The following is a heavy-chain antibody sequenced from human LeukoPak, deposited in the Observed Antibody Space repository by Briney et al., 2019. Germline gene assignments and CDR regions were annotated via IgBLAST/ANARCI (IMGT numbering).Heavy chain of an antibody. CDR1: GFTFRSYD. J-gene: IGHJ3*02. V-gene: IGHV3-48*03. Sequence: GGSLRLSCAASGFTFRSYDMKWVRQAPGKGLEWVSYISSSGSTIYYADSVKGRFTISRDNAKNSLYLQMNSLRAEDTAVYYCARDLKVRGVIINDAFDIWGQGTMVTVSS. CDR3: ARDLKVRGVIINDAFDI. D-gene: IGHD3-10*01. CDR2: ISSSGSTI.